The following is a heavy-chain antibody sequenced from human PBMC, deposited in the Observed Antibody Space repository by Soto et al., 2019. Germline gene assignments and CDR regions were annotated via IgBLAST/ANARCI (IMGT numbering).Heavy chain of an antibody. V-gene: IGHV3-30-3*01. CDR3: ARELLRTSSGAFDI. CDR2: ISYDGSNK. D-gene: IGHD6-6*01. Sequence: QVQLVESGGGVVQPGRSLRLSCAASGFTFSSYAMHWVRQAPGKGLEWVAVISYDGSNKYYADSVKGRFTISSDNSKNTLYLQMNSLRAEDTAVYYCARELLRTSSGAFDIWGQGTMVTVSS. J-gene: IGHJ3*02. CDR1: GFTFSSYA.